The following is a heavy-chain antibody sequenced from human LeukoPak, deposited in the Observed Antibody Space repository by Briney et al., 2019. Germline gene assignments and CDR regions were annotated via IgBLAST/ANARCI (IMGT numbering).Heavy chain of an antibody. J-gene: IGHJ4*02. V-gene: IGHV3-7*01. CDR1: GFTFSTCW. D-gene: IGHD4-17*01. Sequence: GGSLRLSCAASGFTFSTCWMTWVRQAPGKGLEWVANINQDGSEKHYVDSVKGRFTISRDNAKNSLYLQMNSLRAEDTAVYYCARSYGAFSGPVAYWGQGTLVTLSS. CDR3: ARSYGAFSGPVAY. CDR2: INQDGSEK.